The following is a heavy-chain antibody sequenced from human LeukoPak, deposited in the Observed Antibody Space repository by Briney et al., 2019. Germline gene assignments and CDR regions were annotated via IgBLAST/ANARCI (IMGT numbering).Heavy chain of an antibody. CDR3: AKDWHDYGDSFDY. CDR1: GFSVSSYH. Sequence: QTGGSLRLSCAASGFSVSSYHMSWVRQPPGKGLEWVSIIYSGGVTYYADSVKGRFTISRDNSKNTLYLQMNSLRAEDTAVYYCAKDWHDYGDSFDYWGQGTLVTVSS. CDR2: IYSGGVT. D-gene: IGHD4-17*01. J-gene: IGHJ4*02. V-gene: IGHV3-53*01.